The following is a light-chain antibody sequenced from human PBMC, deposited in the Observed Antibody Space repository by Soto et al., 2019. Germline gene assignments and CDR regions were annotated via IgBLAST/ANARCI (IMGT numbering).Light chain of an antibody. CDR1: QSVSSW. CDR2: DAS. Sequence: DIQMTQSPSTLPASVGDRVTITCRASQSVSSWVAWYQQRPGTPPEVLMYDASSLESGVPARFRGSGSGTEFTVTTNCPQHDDFGTDSCPHYHEYPCSFGQGPKV. J-gene: IGKJ1*01. CDR3: PHYHEYPCS. V-gene: IGKV1-5*01.